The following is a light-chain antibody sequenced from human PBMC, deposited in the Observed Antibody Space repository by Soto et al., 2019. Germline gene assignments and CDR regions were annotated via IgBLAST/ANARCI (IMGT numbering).Light chain of an antibody. CDR2: EDS. V-gene: IGLV2-23*01. Sequence: QSALTQPASVSGSPGQSIAISCTGTSSDVGGYNLVSWYQQHPGKAPKFLIYEDSKRPSGVSDRFSGSKSGNTASLTISGLQAEDEADSYCCSHAGSSTYVVFGGGTKLTVL. CDR3: CSHAGSSTYVV. J-gene: IGLJ2*01. CDR1: SSDVGGYNL.